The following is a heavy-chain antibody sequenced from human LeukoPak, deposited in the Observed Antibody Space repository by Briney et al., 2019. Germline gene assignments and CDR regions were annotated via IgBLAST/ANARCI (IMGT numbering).Heavy chain of an antibody. J-gene: IGHJ6*04. CDR3: ARDLAAVVPAAMYV. V-gene: IGHV1-18*01. D-gene: IGHD2-2*01. Sequence: ASVKVSCKASGYTFTSYGISWVRQAPGQGLEWMGWISAYNGNTNYAQKLQGRVTMTTDTSTSTAYMGLSRLRSDDTAVYYCARDLAAVVPAAMYVWGKGTTVTVSS. CDR1: GYTFTSYG. CDR2: ISAYNGNT.